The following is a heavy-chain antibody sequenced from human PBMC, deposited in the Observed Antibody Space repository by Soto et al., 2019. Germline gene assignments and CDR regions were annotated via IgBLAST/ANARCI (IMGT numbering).Heavy chain of an antibody. CDR3: AREAGDYYDSSGFSIDY. Sequence: QVQLVESGGGVVQPGRSLRLSCAASGFTFSSYAMHWVRQAPGKGLEWVAVISYDGSNKYYADSVKGRFTISRDNSKNTLYLQMNSLRAEDTAVYYCAREAGDYYDSSGFSIDYWGQGTLVTVSS. V-gene: IGHV3-30-3*01. J-gene: IGHJ4*02. D-gene: IGHD3-22*01. CDR1: GFTFSSYA. CDR2: ISYDGSNK.